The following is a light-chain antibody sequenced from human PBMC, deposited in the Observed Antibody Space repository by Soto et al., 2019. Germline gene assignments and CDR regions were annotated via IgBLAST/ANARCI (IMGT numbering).Light chain of an antibody. CDR2: SNN. J-gene: IGLJ1*01. Sequence: HYVLTQPPSASGTPGQRVTISCSGSSSNIGSNTVNWYQQLPGTAPKLLIYSNNQRPSGVPDRFSGSKSGTSASLAISGLQSEDGADYYCAAWDDSLNGLYVFALGTKGTV. CDR1: SSNIGSNT. V-gene: IGLV1-44*01. CDR3: AAWDDSLNGLYV.